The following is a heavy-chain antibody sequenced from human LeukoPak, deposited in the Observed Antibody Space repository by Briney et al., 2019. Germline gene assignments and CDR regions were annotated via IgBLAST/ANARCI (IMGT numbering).Heavy chain of an antibody. D-gene: IGHD3-16*01. V-gene: IGHV1-18*01. CDR3: ARGEGGGVAYYFDY. CDR1: GYTFTSYG. CDR2: ISTYNDNT. J-gene: IGHJ4*02. Sequence: ASVKVSCKASGYTFTSYGISGVRRAPGQGLAWMGWISTYNDNTNYAQKLQGRVTMNTDTSTSTAYMEVRSLRSDDTAVYYCARGEGGGVAYYFDYWGQGTLVTVSS.